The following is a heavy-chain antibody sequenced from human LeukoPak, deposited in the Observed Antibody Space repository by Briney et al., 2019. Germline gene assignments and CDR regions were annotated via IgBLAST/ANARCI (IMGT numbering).Heavy chain of an antibody. V-gene: IGHV4-38-2*02. J-gene: IGHJ4*02. D-gene: IGHD4-11*01. CDR3: ARVRLGYDYHYFDY. CDR1: GGSISSYY. CDR2: LYHSGRN. Sequence: KPSETLSLTCTVSGGSISSYYWGWMRQPPGKGLEWIGSLYHSGRNYYNPSLKSRVTVSLNTSKNQFSLKLSSVTAADTAVYYCARVRLGYDYHYFDYWGQGTLVTVSS.